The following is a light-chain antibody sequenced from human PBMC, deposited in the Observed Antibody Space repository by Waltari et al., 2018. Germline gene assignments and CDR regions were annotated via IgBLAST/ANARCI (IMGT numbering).Light chain of an antibody. CDR1: GSDVGGYDY. CDR3: SSYTSSGVV. J-gene: IGLJ2*01. V-gene: IGLV2-14*01. CDR2: DGY. Sequence: QSALTQPASVSGSPGQAIIISCTGTGSDVGGYDYVSWYQQYPGKAPRIIIFDGYNRPSGVSNRFSGSKSDNTASLTIPGPQAEDESVYYCSSYTSSGVVFGGGTKLTVL.